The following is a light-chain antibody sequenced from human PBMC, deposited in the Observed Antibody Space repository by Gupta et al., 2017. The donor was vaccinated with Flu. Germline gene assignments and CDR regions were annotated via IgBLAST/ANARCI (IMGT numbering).Light chain of an antibody. CDR3: RQSLQAPIT. J-gene: IGKJ3*01. Sequence: DFVLTQSPLSLPVTPGEPASISCRSRQSLLHTNGFNYLDWILQKPGRSPQLLIYLGSTRASGVPDRFSGSGSGTNFTLTITRVEAEDVGTYYCRQSLQAPITFGPGTKVDFK. CDR2: LGS. CDR1: QSLLHTNGFNY. V-gene: IGKV2-28*01.